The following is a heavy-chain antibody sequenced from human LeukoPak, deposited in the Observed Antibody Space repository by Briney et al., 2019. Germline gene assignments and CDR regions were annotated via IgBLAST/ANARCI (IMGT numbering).Heavy chain of an antibody. D-gene: IGHD6-6*01. CDR2: IYYSGST. V-gene: IGHV4-31*03. Sequence: SETLSLTCTVSGGSISSGGYSWSWIRQHPGKGLEWLGYIYYSGSTYYNPSLKSRVTISVDTSKNQFSLKLSSVTAADTAVYYCPSDRLSSSGIYFDYWGQGTLVTLSS. CDR3: PSDRLSSSGIYFDY. J-gene: IGHJ4*02. CDR1: GGSISSGGYS.